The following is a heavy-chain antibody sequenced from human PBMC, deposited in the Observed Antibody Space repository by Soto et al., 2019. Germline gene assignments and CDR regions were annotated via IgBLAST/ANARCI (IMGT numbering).Heavy chain of an antibody. D-gene: IGHD2-8*01. Sequence: QVQLQESGPGLVKPSETLSLTCTVSGGSISGGVYSWSWIRQPPGQGLEWIGYIFDSGSTYYNPSLNSRPTIPVDASKNTFSQRMCAVTAANAAGYYGGGEFRPRTNDWYFDLWGRGTLFTVSS. J-gene: IGHJ2*01. CDR2: IFDSGST. CDR3: GGEFRPRTNDWYFDL. CDR1: GGSISGGVYS. V-gene: IGHV4-30-4*01.